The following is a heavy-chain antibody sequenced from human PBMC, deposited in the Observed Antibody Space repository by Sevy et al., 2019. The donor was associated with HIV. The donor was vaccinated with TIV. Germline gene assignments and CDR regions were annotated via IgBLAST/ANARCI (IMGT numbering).Heavy chain of an antibody. CDR1: GFIFRNYA. CDR3: AKDSDGSIYYNPFDF. J-gene: IGHJ4*02. V-gene: IGHV3-23*01. CDR2: ISGSGGTT. Sequence: GGSLRLSCAASGFIFRNYAMSWVRQAPGKGLEWVSAISGSGGTTHYSDSVKGRFTISRDNSKKTLYLQMKSLRAEDTAVYFCAKDSDGSIYYNPFDFWGPGTLVTVSS. D-gene: IGHD3-22*01.